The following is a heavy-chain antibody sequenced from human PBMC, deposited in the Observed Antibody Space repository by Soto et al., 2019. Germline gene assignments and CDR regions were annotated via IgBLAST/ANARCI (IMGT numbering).Heavy chain of an antibody. J-gene: IGHJ6*03. CDR3: ARGTYCSSTSCLRTTNYYYYYYMDV. V-gene: IGHV4-34*01. D-gene: IGHD2-2*01. CDR1: GGSFSGYY. Sequence: SETLSLTCAVYGGSFSGYYWSWIRQPPGKGLEWIGEINHSGSTNYNPSLKSRVTISVDTSKNQFSLKLSSVTAADTAVYYCARGTYCSSTSCLRTTNYYYYYYMDVWGKGTTVTVSS. CDR2: INHSGST.